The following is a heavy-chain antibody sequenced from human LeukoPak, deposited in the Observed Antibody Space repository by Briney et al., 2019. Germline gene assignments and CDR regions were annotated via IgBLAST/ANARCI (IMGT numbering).Heavy chain of an antibody. V-gene: IGHV3-23*01. D-gene: IGHD6-13*01. Sequence: AGSLSLSCAASGFTFSSYAMSWVRQAPGKGLEWVSAISGSGGSTYYADSVKGRFTISRDNSKNTLYLQMNSLRAEDTAVYYCAKDHIAAAGTDVYYYNYGMDVWGAVTPGTVSS. J-gene: IGHJ6*04. CDR3: AKDHIAAAGTDVYYYNYGMDV. CDR1: GFTFSSYA. CDR2: ISGSGGST.